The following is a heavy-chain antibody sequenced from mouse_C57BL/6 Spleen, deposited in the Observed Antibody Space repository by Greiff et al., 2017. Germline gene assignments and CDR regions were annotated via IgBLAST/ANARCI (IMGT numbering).Heavy chain of an antibody. V-gene: IGHV3-6*01. J-gene: IGHJ4*01. D-gene: IGHD2-2*01. CDR1: GYSITSGYY. Sequence: DVKLQESGPGLVKPSQSLSLTCSVTGYSITSGYYWNWIRQFPGNKLEWMGYISYDGSNNYNPSLKNRISITRDTSKNQFFLKLNSVTTEDTATYYCAKGGTMVTTRCAMDYWGQGTSVTVSS. CDR3: AKGGTMVTTRCAMDY. CDR2: ISYDGSN.